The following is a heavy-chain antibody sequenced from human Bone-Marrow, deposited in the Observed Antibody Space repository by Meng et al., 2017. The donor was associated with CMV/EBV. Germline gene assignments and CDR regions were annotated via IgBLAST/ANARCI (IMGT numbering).Heavy chain of an antibody. V-gene: IGHV3-30*14. CDR3: ARGPMRQYQLLTTVRWYYYGMDV. J-gene: IGHJ6*02. Sequence: GESLKISCAASGFTFSSYAMHWVRQAPGKGLEWVAVISYDGSNKYYADSVKGRFTISRDNSKNTLYLQMNSLRAEDTAVYYCARGPMRQYQLLTTVRWYYYGMDVWGQGTTVTVSS. CDR1: GFTFSSYA. CDR2: ISYDGSNK. D-gene: IGHD2-2*01.